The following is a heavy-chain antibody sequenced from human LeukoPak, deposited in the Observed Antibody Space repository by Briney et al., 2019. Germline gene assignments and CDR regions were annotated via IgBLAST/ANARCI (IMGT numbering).Heavy chain of an antibody. J-gene: IGHJ4*02. V-gene: IGHV3-33*01. Sequence: GGSLRLSCTAYGFTFSDYGMHWVRQPPGKELEWVAIIWYDGSNKTYEDSEKGRFTISRDNSKNTLYLQMNSLRAEDTAVYYCARGVHYYENSGTIDYWGQGTLVTVSS. D-gene: IGHD3-22*01. CDR2: IWYDGSNK. CDR1: GFTFSDYG. CDR3: ARGVHYYENSGTIDY.